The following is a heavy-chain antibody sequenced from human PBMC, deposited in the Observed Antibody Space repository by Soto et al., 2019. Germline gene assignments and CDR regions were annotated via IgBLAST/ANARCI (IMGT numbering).Heavy chain of an antibody. CDR3: ARRVHSNSPGGRLDV. D-gene: IGHD2-2*01. Sequence: EVQLVQSGAEVKKPGESLKVSCKASGYSFNIYRIGWVRQLPGKGLAWMGVVYPDDSDTIYSPSFQGQVTISVDKSISTAYLQWSSLKASDTAMYYCARRVHSNSPGGRLDVWGQGTTVTVSS. V-gene: IGHV5-51*03. J-gene: IGHJ6*02. CDR2: VYPDDSDT. CDR1: GYSFNIYR.